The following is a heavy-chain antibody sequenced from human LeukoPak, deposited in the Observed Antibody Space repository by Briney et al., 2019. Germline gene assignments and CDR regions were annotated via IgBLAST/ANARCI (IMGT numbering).Heavy chain of an antibody. Sequence: PGGSLRLSCTPSGFTFSSYLMSWVRQVPGKGLEWVANIKQDGSEKNYVDSVKGRFTISRDNAKNSLYLQMNSLRAEDTAVYYCARSSPGNYGDYQFDYWGQGTLVTVSS. V-gene: IGHV3-7*01. J-gene: IGHJ4*02. CDR3: ARSSPGNYGDYQFDY. CDR2: IKQDGSEK. CDR1: GFTFSSYL. D-gene: IGHD4-17*01.